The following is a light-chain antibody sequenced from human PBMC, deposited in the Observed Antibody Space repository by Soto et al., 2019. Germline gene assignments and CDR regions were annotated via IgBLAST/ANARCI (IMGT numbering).Light chain of an antibody. CDR2: SAS. CDR3: QQTFKTPHT. Sequence: DIQMTQSPTSLSASVGDSVTISCRASQTISSYLNWYQQQPGKAPKLLIYSASTLQTGVPSRFSGSGSGTDYTLTISSLQPADFATYYCQQTFKTPHTFGQGTKVDIK. CDR1: QTISSY. J-gene: IGKJ2*01. V-gene: IGKV1-39*01.